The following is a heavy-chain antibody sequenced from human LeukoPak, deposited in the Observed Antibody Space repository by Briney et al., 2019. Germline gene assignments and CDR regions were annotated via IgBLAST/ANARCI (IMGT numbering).Heavy chain of an antibody. CDR1: GGTFSSYA. CDR3: ARAAGVGATLSNYFDY. J-gene: IGHJ4*02. CDR2: IIPIFGTA. V-gene: IGHV1-69*13. Sequence: ASVKVSCKASGGTFSSYAISWVRQAPGQGLEWMGGIIPIFGTANYAQKFQGRVTITADESTSTAYMELSSLRSEDTAVYYCARAAGVGATLSNYFDYWGQGTQVTVSS. D-gene: IGHD1-26*01.